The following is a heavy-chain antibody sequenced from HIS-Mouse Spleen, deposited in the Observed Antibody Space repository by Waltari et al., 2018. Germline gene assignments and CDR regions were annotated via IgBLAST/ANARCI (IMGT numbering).Heavy chain of an antibody. CDR2: FRGGVVST. Sequence: EVQLLESGGGLVQPGGSLRLSCAASGFTFSSYAMSWVRQAPGKGLAWVSAFRGGVVSTYYADSVKGRFTISRDNSKNTLYLQMNSLRAEDTAVYYCAKDSPYSSGWYETLGDAFDIWGQGTMVTVSS. J-gene: IGHJ3*02. CDR3: AKDSPYSSGWYETLGDAFDI. V-gene: IGHV3-23*01. D-gene: IGHD6-19*01. CDR1: GFTFSSYA.